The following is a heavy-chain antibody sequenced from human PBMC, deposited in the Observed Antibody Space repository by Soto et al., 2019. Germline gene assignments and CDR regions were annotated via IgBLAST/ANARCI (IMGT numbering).Heavy chain of an antibody. CDR1: GFTFSSYG. V-gene: IGHV3-30*18. J-gene: IGHJ4*02. CDR3: AKAAIVGTYDY. D-gene: IGHD1-26*01. CDR2: ISYDGSNK. Sequence: PGGSLRLSCAASGFTFSSYGMHWVRQAPGKGLEWVAVISYDGSNKYYADSVKGRFTISRDNSKNTLYLQMNSLRAEDTAVYYCAKAAIVGTYDYWGQGTLVTVSS.